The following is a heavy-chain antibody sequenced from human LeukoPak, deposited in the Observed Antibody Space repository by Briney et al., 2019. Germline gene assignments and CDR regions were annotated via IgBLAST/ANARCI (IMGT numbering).Heavy chain of an antibody. V-gene: IGHV5-51*01. J-gene: IGHJ5*01. Sequence: GESLKISCKGSGKSFNTYWIVWVLQMPGKGLEWMVIILPGDSDTKYTPSFQGHVTISADKSLSTAYLQWSSLKASDTAMYYCARRGSGSYGFDSWGQGTLVTVS. CDR1: GKSFNTYW. CDR3: ARRGSGSYGFDS. CDR2: ILPGDSDT. D-gene: IGHD3-10*01.